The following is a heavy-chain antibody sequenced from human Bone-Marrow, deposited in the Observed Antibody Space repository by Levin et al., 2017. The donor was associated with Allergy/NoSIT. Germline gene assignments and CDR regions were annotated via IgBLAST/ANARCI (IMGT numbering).Heavy chain of an antibody. CDR1: GFTFSNYA. D-gene: IGHD6-19*01. Sequence: QPGESLKISCAASGFTFSNYAMHWVRQAPGKGLDWVAVISYDGSNKFYSDSVKGRFTISRDNSKNTLYLQMNSLRAEDTALYYCARDTLSSSGWFYYFGMDVWGQGTTVTVSS. CDR2: ISYDGSNK. V-gene: IGHV3-30-3*01. CDR3: ARDTLSSSGWFYYFGMDV. J-gene: IGHJ6*02.